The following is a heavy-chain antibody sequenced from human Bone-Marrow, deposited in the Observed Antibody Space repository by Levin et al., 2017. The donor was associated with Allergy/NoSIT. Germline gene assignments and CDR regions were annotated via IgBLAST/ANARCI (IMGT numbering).Heavy chain of an antibody. Sequence: GGSLRLSCAASGFTFSTYSMNWVRQAPGKGLEWVSSISSSGSDMYYVDSVRGRFTISRDNAKNSLTLQMNSLRAEDTAVYYCARGIIGDVRVAHKEAFDIWGQGTMVSVSS. CDR3: ARGIIGDVRVAHKEAFDI. V-gene: IGHV3-21*01. CDR2: ISSSGSDM. D-gene: IGHD2-8*02. CDR1: GFTFSTYS. J-gene: IGHJ3*02.